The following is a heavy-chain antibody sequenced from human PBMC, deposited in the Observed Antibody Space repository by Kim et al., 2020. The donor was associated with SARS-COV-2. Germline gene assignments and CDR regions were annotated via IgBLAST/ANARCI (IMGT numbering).Heavy chain of an antibody. CDR1: GYTFTSYA. CDR2: INAGSGNT. J-gene: IGHJ4*02. V-gene: IGHV1-3*01. D-gene: IGHD3-22*01. CDR3: ARGGDRVITTN. Sequence: ASVKVSCKASGYTFTSYAMHWVRQAPGQRLEWMGWINAGSGNTKYSQNFQGRVTITRDTSASTAYMELSGLRSEDTAVYYCARGGDRVITTNWGQGTMVT.